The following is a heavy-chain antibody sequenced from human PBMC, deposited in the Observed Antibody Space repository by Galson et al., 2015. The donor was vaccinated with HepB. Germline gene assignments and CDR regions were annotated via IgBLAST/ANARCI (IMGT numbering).Heavy chain of an antibody. CDR1: GYTFTGYY. CDR3: ARMDYGSGTYYPASDAFDI. D-gene: IGHD3-10*01. V-gene: IGHV1-2*02. Sequence: SVKVSCKASGYTFTGYYIHWVRQAPGQGLEWMAWINPNSGGTNYAQKFQGRVTMTWDTSISTAYMELSRLRSDDTAVYYCARMDYGSGTYYPASDAFDIWGQGTMVTVSS. CDR2: INPNSGGT. J-gene: IGHJ3*02.